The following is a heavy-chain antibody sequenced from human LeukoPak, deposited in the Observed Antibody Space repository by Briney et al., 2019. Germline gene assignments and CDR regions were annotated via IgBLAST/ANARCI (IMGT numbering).Heavy chain of an antibody. CDR1: AFSVSNLS. Sequence: GGSLRPSCAASAFSVSNLSISWVRQAPGKGLEWVSIIYSGGNTYCADSVKGRCTISRDNSKNTLYLQMNRLRPDNTAGYYCARGTVTAPDYWGQGTLVTVSS. D-gene: IGHD2-21*02. V-gene: IGHV3-53*01. CDR2: IYSGGNT. J-gene: IGHJ4*02. CDR3: ARGTVTAPDY.